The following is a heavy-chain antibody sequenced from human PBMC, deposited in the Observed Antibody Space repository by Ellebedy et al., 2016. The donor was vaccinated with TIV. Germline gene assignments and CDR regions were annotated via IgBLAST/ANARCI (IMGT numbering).Heavy chain of an antibody. CDR1: GYSFTSYW. CDR2: IDPSDSYT. D-gene: IGHD3-9*01. CDR3: ARRPPGYELTGHPGAFDI. V-gene: IGHV5-10-1*01. J-gene: IGHJ3*02. Sequence: GESLKISXKGSGYSFTSYWISWVRQMPGKGLEWMGRIDPSDSYTNYSPSFQGHVTISADKSISTAYLQWSSLKASDTAMYYCARRPPGYELTGHPGAFDIWGQGTMVTVSS.